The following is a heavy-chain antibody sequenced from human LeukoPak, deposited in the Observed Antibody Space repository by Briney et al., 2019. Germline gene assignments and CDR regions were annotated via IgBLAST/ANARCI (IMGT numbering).Heavy chain of an antibody. J-gene: IGHJ2*01. D-gene: IGHD3-22*01. V-gene: IGHV3-9*01. CDR2: ISWNSGSI. CDR1: GFTFDDYA. CDR3: AKAPTSRYYDSSGSYWYFDL. Sequence: GGSLRLSCAASGFTFDDYAMHWVRQAPGKGLERVSGISWNSGSIGYADSVKGRFTISRDNAKNSLYLQMNSLRAEDTALYYCAKAPTSRYYDSSGSYWYFDLWGRGTLVTVSS.